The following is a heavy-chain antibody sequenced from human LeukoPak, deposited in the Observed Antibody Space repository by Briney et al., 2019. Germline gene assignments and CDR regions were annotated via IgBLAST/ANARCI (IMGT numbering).Heavy chain of an antibody. CDR1: GFTFTNYS. CDR3: ARDGSGIGNYFDY. CDR2: ISNGSSAI. D-gene: IGHD3-10*01. V-gene: IGHV3-21*01. J-gene: IGHJ4*02. Sequence: GSLRLSCEASGFTFTNYSMTWVRPAPGKGVEWVSIISNGSSAIFSADALKGRFTISRDDAKNLLYLQMNSLRAEDTAVYYCARDGSGIGNYFDYWGQGTLVTVSS.